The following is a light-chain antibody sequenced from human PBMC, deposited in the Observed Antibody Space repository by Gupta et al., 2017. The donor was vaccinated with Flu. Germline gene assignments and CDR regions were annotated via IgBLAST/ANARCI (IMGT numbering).Light chain of an antibody. CDR2: DAS. Sequence: ELVLTESPATLSFSPGERATLSCRASQSVGTYLAWYQQKPGQTPRLLIYDASNRDTGIPARFSGSGSGTDFTLTISSLDPEDAAVYYCQKRSNCPPYTFGQGTRLEI. CDR3: QKRSNCPPYT. V-gene: IGKV3-11*01. CDR1: QSVGTY. J-gene: IGKJ2*01.